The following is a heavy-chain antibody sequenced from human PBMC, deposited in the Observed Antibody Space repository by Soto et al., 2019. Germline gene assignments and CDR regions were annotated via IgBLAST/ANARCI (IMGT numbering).Heavy chain of an antibody. D-gene: IGHD3-9*01. V-gene: IGHV1-3*01. CDR1: GYTFTSYA. CDR3: ARDGNDILTGYSYYYYYMDV. J-gene: IGHJ6*03. Sequence: ASVKVSCKASGYTFTSYAMHWLRQAPGQRLEWMGWINAGNGNTKYSQKFQGRVTITRDTSASTAYMELSSLRSEDTAVYYCARDGNDILTGYSYYYYYMDVWGKGTTVNGSS. CDR2: INAGNGNT.